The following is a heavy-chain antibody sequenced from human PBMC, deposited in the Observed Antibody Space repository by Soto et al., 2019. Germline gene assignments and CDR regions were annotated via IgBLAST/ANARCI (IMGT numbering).Heavy chain of an antibody. J-gene: IGHJ5*02. D-gene: IGHD6-13*01. CDR1: GYSFTSYW. Sequence: GESLKISCKGSGYSFTSYWISCVLQMPGKGLEWMGRIDPSDSYTNYSPSFQGHVTISADKSISTAYLQWSSLKASDTAMYHCARHGSLNWFDPWGQGTLVTVSS. V-gene: IGHV5-10-1*01. CDR3: ARHGSLNWFDP. CDR2: IDPSDSYT.